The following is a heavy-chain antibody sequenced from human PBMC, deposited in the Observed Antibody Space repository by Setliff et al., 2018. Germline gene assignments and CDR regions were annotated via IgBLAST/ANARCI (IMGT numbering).Heavy chain of an antibody. CDR1: RGTFSNYA. CDR2: TTPIFTTA. CDR3: AKNGFGVVALGVNNWFDP. J-gene: IGHJ5*02. V-gene: IGHV1-69*06. Sequence: SVKVSCKTSRGTFSNYAISWVRQAPGQGLEWMGGTTPIFTTANYAQKFQDRVTITADKSTSTAYMELSSLTSDDTAVYHCAKNGFGVVALGVNNWFDPWGQGTLVTVSS. D-gene: IGHD3-10*01.